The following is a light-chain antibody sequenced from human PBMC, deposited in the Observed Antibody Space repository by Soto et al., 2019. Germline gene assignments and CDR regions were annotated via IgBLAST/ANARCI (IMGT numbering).Light chain of an antibody. V-gene: IGLV2-8*01. CDR3: SSYAGSNNVV. J-gene: IGLJ2*01. CDR2: EVS. Sequence: QSALTQPPSASGSRGQSVTISCTGTSSDVATYNYVSWYQQHPGKAPKLMIYEVSKRPSGVPDRFSASKSGNTASLTVSGLQAEDEADYYCSSYAGSNNVVFGGGTKLTVL. CDR1: SSDVATYNY.